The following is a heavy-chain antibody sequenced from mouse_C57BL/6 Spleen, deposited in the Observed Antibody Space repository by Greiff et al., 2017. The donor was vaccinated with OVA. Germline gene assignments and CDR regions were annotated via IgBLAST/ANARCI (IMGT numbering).Heavy chain of an antibody. V-gene: IGHV1-26*01. CDR1: GYTFTDYY. Sequence: EVKVVESGPELVKPGASVKISCKASGYTFTDYYMNWVKQSHGKSLEWIGDINPNNGGTSYNQKFKGKATLTVDKSSSTAYMELRSLTSEDSAVYYCARRALSYFDYWGQGTTLTVSS. CDR3: ARRALSYFDY. CDR2: INPNNGGT. D-gene: IGHD3-1*01. J-gene: IGHJ2*01.